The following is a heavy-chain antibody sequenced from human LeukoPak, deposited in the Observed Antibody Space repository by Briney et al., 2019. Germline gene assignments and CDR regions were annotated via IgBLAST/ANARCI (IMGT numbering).Heavy chain of an antibody. Sequence: SETLFLPCGVYGGFFSSYYCSWIRQPPRKGLEWMGEINHSGSINYNPSLKSRVTISVDTSKNQFSLKLSSVTAADTAVYYCASTHRRFRELPYYFDYWGQGTLVTASS. CDR2: INHSGSI. CDR1: GGFFSSYY. J-gene: IGHJ4*02. CDR3: ASTHRRFRELPYYFDY. V-gene: IGHV4-34*01. D-gene: IGHD3-10*01.